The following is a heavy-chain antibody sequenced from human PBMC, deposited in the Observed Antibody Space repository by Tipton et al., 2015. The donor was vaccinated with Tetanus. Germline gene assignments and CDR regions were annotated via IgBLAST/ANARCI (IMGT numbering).Heavy chain of an antibody. J-gene: IGHJ4*02. CDR1: GGSISSGGYY. Sequence: TLSLTCTVSGGSISSGGYYWSWIRQHPGKGLEWIGDIYYSGSTYYNPSLKSRVTISVDTSKSQFSLKLNSVTAADTAVYYCARDQARGARGWNYFDYWGQGTLATVSS. V-gene: IGHV4-31*03. D-gene: IGHD1-26*01. CDR3: ARDQARGARGWNYFDY. CDR2: IYYSGST.